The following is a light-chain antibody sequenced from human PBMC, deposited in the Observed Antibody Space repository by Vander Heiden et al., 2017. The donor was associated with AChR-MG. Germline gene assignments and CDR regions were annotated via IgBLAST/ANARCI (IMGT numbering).Light chain of an antibody. J-gene: IGLJ2*01. CDR3: SSYAGRSTQV. Sequence: QSALTQPASGAESPGQSITISGSGTSSDVGGYNYVSWYQQHPGKAPKRRMYDVSKRPSGVSNRFSGSKSGNTASLTISGLQAEDEADYYCSSYAGRSTQVFGGGTKLTVL. CDR2: DVS. CDR1: SSDVGGYNY. V-gene: IGLV2-14*03.